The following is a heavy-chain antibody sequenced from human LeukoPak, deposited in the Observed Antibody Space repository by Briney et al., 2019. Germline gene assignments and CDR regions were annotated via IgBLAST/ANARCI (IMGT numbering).Heavy chain of an antibody. CDR3: ARGPPTVVTPAYYYYYMDV. V-gene: IGHV3-21*01. Sequence: GGSLRLSCAASGFTFSSYAMSWVRQAPGKGLEWVSIISGSGGDIYYADSVRGRFTISRDNAKNSLYLQMNSLRAEDTAVYYCARGPPTVVTPAYYYYYMDVWGKGTTVTVSS. D-gene: IGHD4-23*01. CDR2: ISGSGGDI. J-gene: IGHJ6*03. CDR1: GFTFSSYA.